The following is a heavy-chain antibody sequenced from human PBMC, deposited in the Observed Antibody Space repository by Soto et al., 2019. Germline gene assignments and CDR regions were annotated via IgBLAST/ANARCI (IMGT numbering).Heavy chain of an antibody. CDR3: ARRLWDIVVVPAAIPWDAFDI. CDR1: GGSISSSSYY. CDR2: IYYSGST. Sequence: ETLSLTCTVSGGSISSSSYYWGWIRQPPGKGLEWIGSIYYSGSTYYNPSLKSRVTISVDTSKNQFSLKLCSVTAADTAVYYCARRLWDIVVVPAAIPWDAFDIWGQGTMVTVSS. V-gene: IGHV4-39*01. D-gene: IGHD2-2*02. J-gene: IGHJ3*02.